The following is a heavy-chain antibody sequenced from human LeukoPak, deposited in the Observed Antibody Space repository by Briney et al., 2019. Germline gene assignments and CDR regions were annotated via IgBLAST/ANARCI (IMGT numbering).Heavy chain of an antibody. Sequence: SETLSLTCTISGGSISSYYWSWIRQPPGKGLEWIGYIYYSGSTNYNPSLNSRVTISVDTSKNQFSLRLNSVSAADTAVYYCARSGVGSNWYSGWFDPWGQGTLVTVSS. CDR3: ARSGVGSNWYSGWFDP. D-gene: IGHD6-13*01. J-gene: IGHJ5*02. CDR2: IYYSGST. V-gene: IGHV4-59*01. CDR1: GGSISSYY.